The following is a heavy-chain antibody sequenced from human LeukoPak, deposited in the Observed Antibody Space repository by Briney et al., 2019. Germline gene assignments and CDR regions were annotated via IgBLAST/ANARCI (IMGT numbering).Heavy chain of an antibody. Sequence: GGSLRLSCAASGFTFSSYGMHWVRQAPGKGLEWVAVICYDGSNKYYADSVKGRFTISRDNSKNTLYLQMNSLRAEDTAVYYCVKGWKYYYDSSGYYYWGQGTLVTVSS. CDR3: VKGWKYYYDSSGYYY. J-gene: IGHJ4*02. CDR2: ICYDGSNK. CDR1: GFTFSSYG. D-gene: IGHD3-22*01. V-gene: IGHV3-33*06.